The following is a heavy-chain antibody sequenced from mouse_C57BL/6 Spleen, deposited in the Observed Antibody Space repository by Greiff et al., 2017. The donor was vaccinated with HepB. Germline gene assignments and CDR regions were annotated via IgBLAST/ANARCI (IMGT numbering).Heavy chain of an antibody. CDR1: GYTFTDYE. Sequence: QVQLQQPGAELVRPGASVTLSCKASGYTFTDYEMHWVKQTPVHGLEWIGAIDPETGGTAYNQKFKGKAILTADKSSSTAYMELRSLTSEDSAVYYTTAQAKGYWGQGTLVTVSA. D-gene: IGHD3-2*02. J-gene: IGHJ3*01. V-gene: IGHV1-15*01. CDR2: IDPETGGT. CDR3: TAQAKGY.